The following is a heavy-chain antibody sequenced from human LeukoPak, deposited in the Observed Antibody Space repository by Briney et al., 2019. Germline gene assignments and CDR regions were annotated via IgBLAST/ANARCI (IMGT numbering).Heavy chain of an antibody. Sequence: SETLSLTCSVSGVSISNHFWSWLRQPPGMSLEWIGHISHTGSANYQPSLRSRVAISIDTSKNQLSLTLTSVSAADTAVYYCARAPGRVSGDGWDYWGQGILVTVSS. CDR3: ARAPGRVSGDGWDY. J-gene: IGHJ4*02. V-gene: IGHV4-59*11. CDR1: GVSISNHF. D-gene: IGHD2-21*02. CDR2: ISHTGSA.